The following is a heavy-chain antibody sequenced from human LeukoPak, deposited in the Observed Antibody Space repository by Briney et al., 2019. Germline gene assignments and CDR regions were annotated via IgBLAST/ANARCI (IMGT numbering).Heavy chain of an antibody. V-gene: IGHV3-15*01. D-gene: IGHD6-6*01. Sequence: RTGGSLRLSCAASEFTINDAWMSWVRQAPGKGLEWVGRIKSKTDGGTTEYAAPVKGRFTISRDDSKNTLYLQMNSLKTEDTAMYYCSSWGSTPGVSSDDYWGQGTLVTVSS. CDR3: SSWGSTPGVSSDDY. J-gene: IGHJ4*02. CDR2: IKSKTDGGTT. CDR1: EFTINDAW.